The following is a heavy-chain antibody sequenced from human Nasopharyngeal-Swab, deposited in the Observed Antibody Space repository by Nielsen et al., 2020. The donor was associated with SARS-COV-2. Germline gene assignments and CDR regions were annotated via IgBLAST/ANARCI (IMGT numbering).Heavy chain of an antibody. D-gene: IGHD1-1*01. V-gene: IGHV1-69*10. CDR2: IIPILGIA. CDR3: AREVELERAEKYYYYMDV. J-gene: IGHJ6*03. Sequence: SVKVSCKASGGTFSSYAISWVRQAPGQGLEWMGGIIPILGIANYAQKFQGRVTITADKSTSTAYMELSSLRSEDTAVYYCAREVELERAEKYYYYMDVWGKGTTVTVSS. CDR1: GGTFSSYA.